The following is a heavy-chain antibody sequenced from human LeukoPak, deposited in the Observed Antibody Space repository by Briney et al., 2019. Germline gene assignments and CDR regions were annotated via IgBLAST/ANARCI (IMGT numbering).Heavy chain of an antibody. CDR1: GGSFSGYY. Sequence: SETLSLTCAVYGGSFSGYYWSWLRQPPGKGLEWLGEINHSGSTNYNPSLKSRVTISVDTSKNQFSLKLSSVTAADTAVYYCARSVARIAAAALDYWGQGSLATLSS. CDR3: ARSVARIAAAALDY. D-gene: IGHD6-13*01. CDR2: INHSGST. V-gene: IGHV4-34*01. J-gene: IGHJ4*02.